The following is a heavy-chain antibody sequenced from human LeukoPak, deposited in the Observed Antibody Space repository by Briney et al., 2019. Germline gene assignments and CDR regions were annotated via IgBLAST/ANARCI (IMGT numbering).Heavy chain of an antibody. J-gene: IGHJ6*02. CDR3: TTARQQLVFGWYYYGMDV. Sequence: GGSLRLSCAASGFTFSNAWMSWVRQAPGKGLEWVGRIKSKTDGGTTDYAAPVKGRFTISRDDSKNTLYLQMNSLRTEDTAVYYCTTARQQLVFGWYYYGMDVWGQGTTVTVSS. D-gene: IGHD6-13*01. CDR1: GFTFSNAW. CDR2: IKSKTDGGTT. V-gene: IGHV3-15*01.